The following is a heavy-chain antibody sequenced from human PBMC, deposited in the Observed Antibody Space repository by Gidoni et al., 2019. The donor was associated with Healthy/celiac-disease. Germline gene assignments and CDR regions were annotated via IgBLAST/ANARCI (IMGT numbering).Heavy chain of an antibody. V-gene: IGHV3-30*03. Sequence: QVQLVESGGGVVQPGRSMRLSCAASGFTFRSYGMHWVRQAPGKGLEWVAVISYDGSNKYYADSVKGRFTISRDNSKNTLYLQMNSLRAEDTAVYYCARSAGSGSFRFPSDYWGQGTLVTVSS. D-gene: IGHD3-10*01. CDR1: GFTFRSYG. CDR2: ISYDGSNK. CDR3: ARSAGSGSFRFPSDY. J-gene: IGHJ4*02.